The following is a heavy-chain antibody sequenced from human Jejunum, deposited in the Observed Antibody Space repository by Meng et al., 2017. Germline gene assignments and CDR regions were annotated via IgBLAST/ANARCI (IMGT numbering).Heavy chain of an antibody. D-gene: IGHD3-10*02. CDR3: ARADYVRYFDL. Sequence: ESAPGLVTPSGTLSPTCPVSGGSIESNNCWTWIRQPPGQGLEWIGEVYHSGSTHYNPSLQSRVTISIDNSKNRFSLSLNSVTAADTAIYYCARADYVRYFDLWGRGTLVTVSS. V-gene: IGHV4-4*02. J-gene: IGHJ2*01. CDR2: VYHSGST. CDR1: GGSIESNNC.